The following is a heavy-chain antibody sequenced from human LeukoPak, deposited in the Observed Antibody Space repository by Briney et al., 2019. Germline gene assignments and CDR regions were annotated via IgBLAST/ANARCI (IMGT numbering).Heavy chain of an antibody. D-gene: IGHD3-10*01. CDR1: GFTFSSYW. Sequence: GGSLRLSCAASGFTFSSYWMHWVRQAPGKALEWVSGISGSGGSTYYADSVKGRFTISRDNSRNTLYLQMNSLGADDTAVYYCARSIYGSGSFYAFDIWGQGTMVTVSS. V-gene: IGHV3-23*01. CDR3: ARSIYGSGSFYAFDI. J-gene: IGHJ3*02. CDR2: ISGSGGST.